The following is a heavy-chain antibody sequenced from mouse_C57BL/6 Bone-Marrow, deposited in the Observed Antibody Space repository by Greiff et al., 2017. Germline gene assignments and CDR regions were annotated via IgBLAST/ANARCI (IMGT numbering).Heavy chain of an antibody. Sequence: QVQLQQSGAELARPGASVKMSCKASGYTFTSYTMHWVKQRPGQGLEWIGYINPSSGYTKYNQKFKDKATLTADKSSSPAYMQLISLTSDDSAVYYCARVLWYLLDYWGQGTTLTVSS. CDR1: GYTFTSYT. D-gene: IGHD2-1*01. CDR3: ARVLWYLLDY. V-gene: IGHV1-4*01. J-gene: IGHJ2*01. CDR2: INPSSGYT.